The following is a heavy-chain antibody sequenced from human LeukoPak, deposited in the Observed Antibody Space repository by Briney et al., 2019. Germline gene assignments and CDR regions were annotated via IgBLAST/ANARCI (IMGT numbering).Heavy chain of an antibody. Sequence: GRSLRLSCAASGFTFSSYAMHWVRQAPGKELEWVAVISYDGSNKYYADSVKGRFTISRDNSKNTLYLQMNSLRAEDTAVYYCARDWAWGGFDSWGQGVLVTVSS. V-gene: IGHV3-30-3*01. CDR2: ISYDGSNK. CDR1: GFTFSSYA. D-gene: IGHD3-16*01. J-gene: IGHJ4*02. CDR3: ARDWAWGGFDS.